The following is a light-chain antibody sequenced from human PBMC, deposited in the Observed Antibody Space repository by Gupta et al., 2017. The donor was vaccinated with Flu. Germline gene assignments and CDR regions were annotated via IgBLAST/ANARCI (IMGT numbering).Light chain of an antibody. CDR2: GAS. Sequence: PATLSVSPGERATLSCRASQSVTSNLDWYQQKPGQAPRLLIYGASTRETGIPARFSGSGYGTEFTLTISSLQSEDFAVYYCQQYNDRPRTFGGGTKVEIK. CDR1: QSVTSN. J-gene: IGKJ4*02. CDR3: QQYNDRPRT. V-gene: IGKV3-15*01.